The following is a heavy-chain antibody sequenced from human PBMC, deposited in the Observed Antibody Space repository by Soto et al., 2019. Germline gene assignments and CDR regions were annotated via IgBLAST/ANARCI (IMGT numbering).Heavy chain of an antibody. J-gene: IGHJ6*02. CDR1: GFTFSNYV. V-gene: IGHV3-30*18. CDR3: AKDQYQLIRRCYGLDV. CDR2: LSYEGTNK. D-gene: IGHD2-2*01. Sequence: QVQLVESGGGVVQPGRSLRLSCAASGFTFSNYVMHWVRQAPGKGLEWLAVLSYEGTNKYSADSVSGRITISRDNSKNTLFLQMNSRRPEDTAVYYCAKDQYQLIRRCYGLDVWGQGTTVTVSS.